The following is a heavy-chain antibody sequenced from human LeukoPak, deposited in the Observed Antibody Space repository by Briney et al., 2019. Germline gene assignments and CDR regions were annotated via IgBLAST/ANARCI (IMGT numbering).Heavy chain of an antibody. V-gene: IGHV1-69*13. CDR1: GGTFSSYA. D-gene: IGHD3-10*01. J-gene: IGHJ6*02. CDR2: IIPIFGTA. Sequence: SVKVSCKASGGTFSSYAISWVLQAPGQGLEWMGGIIPIFGTANYAQKFQGRVTITADESTSTAYMELSSLRSEDTAVYYCAIRAITMVRGASMDVWGQGTTVTVSS. CDR3: AIRAITMVRGASMDV.